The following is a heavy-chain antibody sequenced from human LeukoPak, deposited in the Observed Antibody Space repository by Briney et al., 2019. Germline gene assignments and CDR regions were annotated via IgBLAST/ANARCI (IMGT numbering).Heavy chain of an antibody. Sequence: GGSLRLSCAASGFTFSSYWMSWVRQAPGKGLEWVANIKQDGSEKYYVDSVKGRITISRDNAKNSLYLQMNSLRAEDTAVYYCARDLAWFGELSFDYWGQGTLVTVSS. J-gene: IGHJ4*02. CDR2: IKQDGSEK. CDR1: GFTFSSYW. V-gene: IGHV3-7*01. CDR3: ARDLAWFGELSFDY. D-gene: IGHD3-10*01.